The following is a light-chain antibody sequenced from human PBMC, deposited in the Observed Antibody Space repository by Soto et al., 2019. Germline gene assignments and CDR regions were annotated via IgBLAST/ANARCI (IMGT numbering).Light chain of an antibody. CDR2: GNS. CDR1: NSNIGSHYD. CDR3: QFFFDSLSGPFF. J-gene: IGLJ1*01. V-gene: IGLV1-40*01. Sequence: QSVLTQPPSVSGAPGQRVTISCTGSNSNIGSHYDVHWYQQLPGTAPKLLISGNSNRPSGVPDRFSGSKSGTSASLAITGLQAEVVVDYYCQFFFDSLSGPFFFGIWTKVTVL.